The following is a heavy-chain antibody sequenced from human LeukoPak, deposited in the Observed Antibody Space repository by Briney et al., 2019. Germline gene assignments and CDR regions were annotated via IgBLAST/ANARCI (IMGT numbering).Heavy chain of an antibody. Sequence: PSETLSLTCDVSGDSISSYYWSWIRQPAGKGLEWLGRIYPSGSANYNPYLKSRGIMSVDTSKNQFSLRLSSVTAADTAVYFCARDYNNWYFDLWGRGTLVTVSS. V-gene: IGHV4-4*07. CDR3: ARDYNNWYFDL. J-gene: IGHJ2*01. CDR2: IYPSGSA. D-gene: IGHD5-24*01. CDR1: GDSISSYY.